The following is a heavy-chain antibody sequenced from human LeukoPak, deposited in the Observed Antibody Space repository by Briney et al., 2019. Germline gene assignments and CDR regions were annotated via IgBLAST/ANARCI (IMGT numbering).Heavy chain of an antibody. V-gene: IGHV3-15*01. J-gene: IGHJ6*03. CDR2: IKSKTDGGTT. Sequence: GGSLGLSCAASGFTFSNAWMSWVRQAPGKGLEWVGRIKSKTDGGTTDYAAPVKGRFTISRDDSKNTLYLQMNSLKTEDTAVYYCTTDPPYNYYYMDVWGKGTTVTVSS. CDR1: GFTFSNAW. CDR3: TTDPPYNYYYMDV.